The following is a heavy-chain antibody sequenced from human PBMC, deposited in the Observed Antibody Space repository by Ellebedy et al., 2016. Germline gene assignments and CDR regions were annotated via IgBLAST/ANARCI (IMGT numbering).Heavy chain of an antibody. CDR3: ATGVATSHSWYFDL. CDR1: GGTFSSYA. CDR2: IIPILGIA. V-gene: IGHV1-69*04. D-gene: IGHD5-12*01. Sequence: SVKVSXXASGGTFSSYAISWVRQAPGQGLEWMGRIIPILGIANYAQKFQGRVTITADKSTSTAYMELSSLRSEDTAVYYCATGVATSHSWYFDLWGRGTLVTVSS. J-gene: IGHJ2*01.